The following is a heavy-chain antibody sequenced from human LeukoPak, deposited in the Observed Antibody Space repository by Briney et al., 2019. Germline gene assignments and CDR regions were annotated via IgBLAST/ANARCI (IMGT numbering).Heavy chain of an antibody. CDR3: ARSQQLVSSFSWAVSHGMDV. CDR2: ISSSGSAI. CDR1: GFTFSDYY. Sequence: GGSLRLTCAASGFTFSDYYMSWIRQAPGKGLEWVSYISSSGSAIYYADSVKGRFTIPRDNAKNSLYLQMNSLRAEDTAVYYCARSQQLVSSFSWAVSHGMDVWGQGTTVTVSS. D-gene: IGHD6-13*01. V-gene: IGHV3-11*01. J-gene: IGHJ6*02.